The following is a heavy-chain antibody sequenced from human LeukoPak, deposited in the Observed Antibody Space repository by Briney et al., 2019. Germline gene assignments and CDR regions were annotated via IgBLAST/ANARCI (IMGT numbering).Heavy chain of an antibody. CDR3: AKDIVVVQAAPLDAFDS. D-gene: IGHD2-2*01. CDR1: GFTFSSYA. Sequence: GGSLRLSCAASGFTFSSYAMSWVRQAPGKGLEWVSAISGSGGSTYHADSVKGRFTISRDNSKNTLYLQMNSLRAEDTAVYYCAKDIVVVQAAPLDAFDSGGQGTMVTFS. J-gene: IGHJ3*02. CDR2: ISGSGGST. V-gene: IGHV3-23*01.